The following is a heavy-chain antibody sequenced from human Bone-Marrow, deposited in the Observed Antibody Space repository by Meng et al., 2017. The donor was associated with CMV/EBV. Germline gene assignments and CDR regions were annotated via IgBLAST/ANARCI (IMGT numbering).Heavy chain of an antibody. Sequence: KVSCKGSGYSFTSYWIGWVRQMPGKGLEWMGIIYPGDSDTRYSPSFQGQVTISADKSFSTAYLQWSSLKASDTAMYYCARSIAARPGGMDVWGQGTTVTVSS. CDR2: IYPGDSDT. V-gene: IGHV5-51*01. J-gene: IGHJ6*02. CDR3: ARSIAARPGGMDV. CDR1: GYSFTSYW. D-gene: IGHD6-6*01.